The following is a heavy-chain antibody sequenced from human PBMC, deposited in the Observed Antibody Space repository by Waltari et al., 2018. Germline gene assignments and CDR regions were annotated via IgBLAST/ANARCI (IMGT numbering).Heavy chain of an antibody. CDR2: IIPIFGTS. Sequence: QVQLVQSGAEVKKPGSSVRVSCKASGGTLSSYAITWVRQAPGQGLEWMGDIIPIFGTSKYVQKFQGRATITADKSTSIAYMELSSLRSDDTAVYYCARARTGDRQDAFDIWGQGTMVTVSS. D-gene: IGHD7-27*01. V-gene: IGHV1-69*06. J-gene: IGHJ3*02. CDR1: GGTLSSYA. CDR3: ARARTGDRQDAFDI.